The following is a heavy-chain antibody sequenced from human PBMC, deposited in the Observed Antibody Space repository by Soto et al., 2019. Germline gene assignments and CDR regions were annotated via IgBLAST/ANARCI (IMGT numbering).Heavy chain of an antibody. D-gene: IGHD3-9*01. Sequence: GGSRRLSCTASGFTFGDYAMSGCGQAPGKGLGWVGFIRSKAYGGTTEYAASVKGRFTISRDDSKSVAYLQMNSLKTEDTAVYYCTRDPNYDILTGYLSLMDVWGQGTTVTVSS. CDR1: GFTFGDYA. V-gene: IGHV3-49*03. CDR3: TRDPNYDILTGYLSLMDV. J-gene: IGHJ6*02. CDR2: IRSKAYGGTT.